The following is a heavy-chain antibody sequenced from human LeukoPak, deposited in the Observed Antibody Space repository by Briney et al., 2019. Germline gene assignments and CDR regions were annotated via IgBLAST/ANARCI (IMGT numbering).Heavy chain of an antibody. J-gene: IGHJ4*02. D-gene: IGHD2-15*01. Sequence: PGGSLGLSCAGSGFTFSSYAMSWVRQAPGKGLEWVSAISGSGGSTYYADSVKGRFTISRDNSKNTLYLQMNSLRAEDTAVYYCAKDRRCSGGSCYSWVSWGQGTLVTVSS. V-gene: IGHV3-23*01. CDR3: AKDRRCSGGSCYSWVS. CDR1: GFTFSSYA. CDR2: ISGSGGST.